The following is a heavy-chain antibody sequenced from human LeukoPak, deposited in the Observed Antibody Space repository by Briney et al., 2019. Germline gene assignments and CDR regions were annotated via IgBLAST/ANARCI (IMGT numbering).Heavy chain of an antibody. V-gene: IGHV1-8*01. CDR1: GYTFTSSD. CDR3: ARGRSGLAAAGTYDY. Sequence: ASVKVSCKASGYTFTSSDINWVRQATGQGLEWMGWINPKSGRTGYAKKFQARVSMTMNTSISTAYMEVSSLRSEDTAVYYCARGRSGLAAAGTYDYWGQGTLITVSS. CDR2: INPKSGRT. J-gene: IGHJ4*02. D-gene: IGHD6-13*01.